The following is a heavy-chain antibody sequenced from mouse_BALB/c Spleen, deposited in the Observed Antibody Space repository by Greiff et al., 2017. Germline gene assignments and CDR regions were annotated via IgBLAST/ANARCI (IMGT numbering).Heavy chain of an antibody. Sequence: EVQRVESGGGLVKPGGSLKLSCAASGFAFSSYDMSWVRQTPEKRLEWVAYISSGGGSTYYPDTVKGRFTISRDNAKNTLYLQMSSLKSEDTAMYYCARHSQYGNYGAMDYWGQGTSVTVSS. D-gene: IGHD2-10*02. CDR2: ISSGGGST. CDR1: GFAFSSYD. V-gene: IGHV5-12-1*01. CDR3: ARHSQYGNYGAMDY. J-gene: IGHJ4*01.